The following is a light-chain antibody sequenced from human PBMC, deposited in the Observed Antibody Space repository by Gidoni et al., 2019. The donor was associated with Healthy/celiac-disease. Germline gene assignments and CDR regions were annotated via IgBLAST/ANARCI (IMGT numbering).Light chain of an antibody. CDR1: QSVSSY. V-gene: IGKV3-11*01. Sequence: EIVLTQYPATLSLSPGDRATLSCRASQSVSSYLAWYQQKPGQAPRLLIYDASNRATGIPARFSGSGSGTDFTLTISSLEPEDFAVYYCQQRSNWPMCSFGQGTKLEIK. CDR2: DAS. J-gene: IGKJ2*04. CDR3: QQRSNWPMCS.